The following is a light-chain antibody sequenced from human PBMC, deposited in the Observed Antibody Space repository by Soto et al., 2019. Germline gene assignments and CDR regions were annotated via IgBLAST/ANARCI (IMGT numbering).Light chain of an antibody. J-gene: IGKJ5*01. CDR2: AAS. CDR3: QQSYNNTVT. V-gene: IGKV1-39*01. Sequence: DLQMTKSPASLSDSVEDRFAITCRASQTVRTYLNWYQQKQGKAPKLLIYAASNLQSGVPSRLSGSGYGTDLTITITSLRNEDFETYWCQQSYNNTVTFGHGTRLEIK. CDR1: QTVRTY.